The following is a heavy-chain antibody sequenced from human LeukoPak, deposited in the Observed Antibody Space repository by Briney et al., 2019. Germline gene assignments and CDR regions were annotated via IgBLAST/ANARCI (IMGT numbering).Heavy chain of an antibody. V-gene: IGHV3-21*05. CDR1: GFTFSSYG. D-gene: IGHD1-1*01. CDR3: ARGTGTTAYFDY. J-gene: IGHJ4*02. Sequence: PGGSLRLSCAASGFTFSSYGMHWVRQAPGKGLEWVSYISGSSGYTKYADSVKGRFTISRDNAKNSLYLQVNSLRAEDTAVYYCARGTGTTAYFDYWGQGTLVTVSS. CDR2: ISGSSGYT.